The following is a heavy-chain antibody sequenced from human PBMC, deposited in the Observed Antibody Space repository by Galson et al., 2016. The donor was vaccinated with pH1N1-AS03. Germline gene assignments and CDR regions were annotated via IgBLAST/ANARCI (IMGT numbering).Heavy chain of an antibody. J-gene: IGHJ4*02. CDR3: ARGWPDYGGDSFLGWDH. CDR2: IGAYNGNT. CDR1: GYTFTNYG. Sequence: SVKVSCKASGYTFTNYGISWVRQAPGQGLEWMGWIGAYNGNTNYAQKLQGRVTLTTDTSTSTAYMELRSLRSADTAVYYCARGWPDYGGDSFLGWDHWGQGSLVTVSS. V-gene: IGHV1-18*01. D-gene: IGHD4-23*01.